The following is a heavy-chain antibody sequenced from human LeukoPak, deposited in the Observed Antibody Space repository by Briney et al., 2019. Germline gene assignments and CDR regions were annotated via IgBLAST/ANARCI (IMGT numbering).Heavy chain of an antibody. D-gene: IGHD6-19*01. V-gene: IGHV1-69*05. CDR3: ARGSYSSGWLFY. CDR2: IIPIFGTA. J-gene: IGHJ4*02. CDR1: GGTFSSYA. Sequence: SSVKVSCKASGGTFSSYAISWVRQAPGQGLEWMGRIIPIFGTANYAQKFQGRVTITTDESTSTAYMELSSPRSEDTAVYYCARGSYSSGWLFYWGQGTLVTVSS.